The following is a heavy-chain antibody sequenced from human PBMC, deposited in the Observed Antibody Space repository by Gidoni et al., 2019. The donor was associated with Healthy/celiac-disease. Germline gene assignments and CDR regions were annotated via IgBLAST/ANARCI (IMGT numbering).Heavy chain of an antibody. D-gene: IGHD3-22*01. CDR1: GYTFTSYD. J-gene: IGHJ4*02. CDR3: ARGPSLYYYDSSGYRAYFDY. Sequence: QVQLVQSGAEVKKPGASVKVSCKASGYTFTSYDINWVRQATGQGLEWMGWMNPNSGNTGYAQKFQGRVTMTRNTSISTAYMELSSLRSEDTAVYYCARGPSLYYYDSSGYRAYFDYWGQGTLVTVSS. V-gene: IGHV1-8*01. CDR2: MNPNSGNT.